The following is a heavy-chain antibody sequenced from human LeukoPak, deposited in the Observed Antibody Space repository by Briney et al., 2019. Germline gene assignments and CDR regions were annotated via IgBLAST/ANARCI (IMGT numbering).Heavy chain of an antibody. CDR1: GFTFSNYN. J-gene: IGHJ4*02. CDR3: AREPTYTSSWYTSCDY. Sequence: GGSLRLSCTASGFTFSNYNMNWVRQAPGEGLEWVSYITLSSSTIYYSDSVKGRFTISRDNAKNSLYLHMNSLRAEDTAVYYCAREPTYTSSWYTSCDYWGQGTLVTVSS. V-gene: IGHV3-48*01. D-gene: IGHD6-13*01. CDR2: ITLSSSTI.